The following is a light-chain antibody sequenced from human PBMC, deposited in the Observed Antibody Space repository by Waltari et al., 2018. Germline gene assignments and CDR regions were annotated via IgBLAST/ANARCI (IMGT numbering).Light chain of an antibody. J-gene: IGKJ1*01. V-gene: IGKV3-20*01. CDR3: QKHDRLPAT. CDR1: QSIGRY. Sequence: EIVLTQYPDTLSLSPGARATLSCRASQSIGRYLVWYQQKPGQAPRLLIYGASTRASGIPDRFSGSGSGTDFSLTISRLEPEDFAVYHCQKHDRLPATFGQGTKVEIK. CDR2: GAS.